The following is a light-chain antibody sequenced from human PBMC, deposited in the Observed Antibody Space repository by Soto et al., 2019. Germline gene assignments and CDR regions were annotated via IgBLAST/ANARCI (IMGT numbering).Light chain of an antibody. Sequence: QPVLTQSPSASASLGASVKLTCTLSSGHSSYAIAWHQQQPEKGPRYLINLNSDGSHSKGDGIPDRFSGSSSGAERYLTISSLQSEDEADYYCQTWGTGILVFGGGTKVTVL. CDR2: LNSDGSH. CDR3: QTWGTGILV. V-gene: IGLV4-69*01. J-gene: IGLJ2*01. CDR1: SGHSSYA.